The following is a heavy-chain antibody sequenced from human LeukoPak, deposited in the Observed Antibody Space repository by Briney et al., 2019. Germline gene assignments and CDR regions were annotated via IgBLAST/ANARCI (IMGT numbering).Heavy chain of an antibody. CDR3: AKGGANNLYYFDY. V-gene: IGHV3-23*01. J-gene: IGHJ4*02. Sequence: HPGGSLRLSCTISRLLRFTFKHNDVSWIRQAPGRGLDWVAGLSDGDNDRTYYADSVKGRFNISRDNSKNTLYLQMNSLRAEDTAVYYCAKGGANNLYYFDYWGQGTLVTVSS. CDR1: RLLRFTFKHND. D-gene: IGHD1-26*01. CDR2: LSDGDNDRT.